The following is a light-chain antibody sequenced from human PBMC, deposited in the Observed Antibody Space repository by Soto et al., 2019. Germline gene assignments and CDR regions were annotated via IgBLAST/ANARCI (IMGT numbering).Light chain of an antibody. Sequence: EIVLTQSPATLSLSAGERATLSCRASQSVNSGYLAWFQQKGGRAPRLLIYGTSGRATGIPDRFSGNGSRTDFTLTISRLDPEDFGVYYCQQYGDSVFTFGPGTKVDI. CDR1: QSVNSGY. CDR3: QQYGDSVFT. V-gene: IGKV3-20*01. CDR2: GTS. J-gene: IGKJ3*01.